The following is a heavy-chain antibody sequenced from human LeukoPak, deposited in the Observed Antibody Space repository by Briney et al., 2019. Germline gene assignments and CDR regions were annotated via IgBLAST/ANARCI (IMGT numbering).Heavy chain of an antibody. Sequence: ASVKVSCKASGYTFTSYYMHWVRQAPGQGLEWMGIINPSGGSTSYAQKFQGRVTMTRDMSTSTVYMELSSLRSEDTAVYYCTRAAGDYYDSSGYYLEAFDIWGQGTMVTVSS. D-gene: IGHD3-22*01. CDR3: TRAAGDYYDSSGYYLEAFDI. CDR1: GYTFTSYY. V-gene: IGHV1-46*03. CDR2: INPSGGST. J-gene: IGHJ3*02.